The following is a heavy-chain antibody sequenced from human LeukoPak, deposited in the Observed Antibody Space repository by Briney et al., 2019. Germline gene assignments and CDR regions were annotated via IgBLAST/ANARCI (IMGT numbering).Heavy chain of an antibody. CDR3: ARDLMDTAMVDY. V-gene: IGHV1-69*04. J-gene: IGHJ4*02. CDR1: GGTFSSYA. CDR2: IIPILGIA. Sequence: AASVKVSCKASGGTFSSYAISWVRQAPGQGLEWMGRIIPILGIANYAQKFQGRVTITADKSTSTAYMELSSLRSEDTAVYYCARDLMDTAMVDYWGQGTLVTVSS. D-gene: IGHD5-18*01.